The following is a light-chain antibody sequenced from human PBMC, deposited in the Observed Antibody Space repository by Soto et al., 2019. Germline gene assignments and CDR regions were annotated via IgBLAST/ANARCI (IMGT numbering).Light chain of an antibody. Sequence: QPVLTQPPSVSGAPGQRVTISCTGSTSNIGAGYDVHWYQQLPATAPKLLIYGNSNRPSGVPDRFSGSKSGTSASLAITGLQAEDEADYYCQSYYGRRSHVVFGGGTQLTVL. CDR1: TSNIGAGYD. J-gene: IGLJ2*01. V-gene: IGLV1-40*01. CDR2: GNS. CDR3: QSYYGRRSHVV.